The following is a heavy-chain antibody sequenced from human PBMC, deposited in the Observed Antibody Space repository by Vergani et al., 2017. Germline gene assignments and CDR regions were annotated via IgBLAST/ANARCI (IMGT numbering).Heavy chain of an antibody. CDR1: GFTFINAW. D-gene: IGHD5-12*01. Sequence: EVQLVESGGGLVKPGGSLRLSCAASGFTFINAWMSWVRQAPGKGLEWVARIKSKTDGGTTDYAAPVKGRFTISRDDSKNTLYLQMNSLNTEDTAVYYCTTDWVWERGYDLFDYWGQGTLVTVSS. CDR2: IKSKTDGGTT. V-gene: IGHV3-15*01. CDR3: TTDWVWERGYDLFDY. J-gene: IGHJ4*02.